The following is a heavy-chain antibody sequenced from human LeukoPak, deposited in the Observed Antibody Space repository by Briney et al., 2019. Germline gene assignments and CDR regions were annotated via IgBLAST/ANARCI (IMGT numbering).Heavy chain of an antibody. D-gene: IGHD5-18*01. J-gene: IGHJ4*02. Sequence: GGSLRLSCAASGFTFDGYAMHWVRQAPGKGLEWVSGISWNSGSIGYADSVKGRFTISRDNAKNSLYLQMNSLRAEDTALYYCAKGDTAMVTVGYWGQGTLVTVSS. V-gene: IGHV3-9*01. CDR1: GFTFDGYA. CDR2: ISWNSGSI. CDR3: AKGDTAMVTVGY.